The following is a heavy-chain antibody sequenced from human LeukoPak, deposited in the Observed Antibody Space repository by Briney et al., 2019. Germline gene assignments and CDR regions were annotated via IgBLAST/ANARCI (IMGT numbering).Heavy chain of an antibody. CDR1: GYTFTSYA. J-gene: IGHJ6*03. CDR2: INAGSGNT. V-gene: IGHV1-3*01. Sequence: ASVKVSCKASGYTFTSYAMHWVRQAPGQRLEWMGWINAGSGNTKYSQKFQGRVTITRDTSASTAYMELSSLRSEDTAVYYCAREYSSGWYDYYYYMDVWGKGTTVTVSS. D-gene: IGHD6-19*01. CDR3: AREYSSGWYDYYYYMDV.